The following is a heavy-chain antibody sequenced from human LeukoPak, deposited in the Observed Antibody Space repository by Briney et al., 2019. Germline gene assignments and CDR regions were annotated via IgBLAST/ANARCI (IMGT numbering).Heavy chain of an antibody. CDR2: IYYSGST. D-gene: IGHD3-10*01. CDR1: GGSISSSSYY. Sequence: SETLSLTCTVSGGSISSSSYYWGWIRQPPGKGLEWMGSIYYSGSTYYNPSLKSRVTISVDTFKNQFSLKLSSVTAADTAVYYCARDIRSGSYFGWFDPWGQGTLVTVSS. V-gene: IGHV4-39*02. J-gene: IGHJ5*02. CDR3: ARDIRSGSYFGWFDP.